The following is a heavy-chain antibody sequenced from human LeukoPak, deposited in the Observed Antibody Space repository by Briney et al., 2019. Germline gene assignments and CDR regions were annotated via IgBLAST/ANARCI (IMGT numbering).Heavy chain of an antibody. D-gene: IGHD4-17*01. CDR1: GGTFSSYA. J-gene: IGHJ4*02. CDR3: SRVGGDDVPFDY. Sequence: VASVKVSCKASGGTFSSYAISWVRQAPGQGLEWMGRIIPVLGLANYGQKFQGRVTITADKSTSTAYMELSSLRSEDTAVYYCSRVGGDDVPFDYWGQGTLVTVSS. V-gene: IGHV1-69*04. CDR2: IIPVLGLA.